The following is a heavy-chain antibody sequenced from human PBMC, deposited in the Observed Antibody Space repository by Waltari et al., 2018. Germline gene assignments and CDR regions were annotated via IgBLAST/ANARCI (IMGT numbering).Heavy chain of an antibody. Sequence: EVQLLESGGGLVQPGGSLRLSCAASGFTFSSYAMSWVRQAPGKGLEWVSVIYSGGSTYYADSVKGRFTISRDNSKNTLYLQMNSLRAEDTAVYYCASRGTIFGVVEGDYWGQGTLVTVSS. V-gene: IGHV3-23*03. CDR3: ASRGTIFGVVEGDY. CDR1: GFTFSSYA. CDR2: IYSGGST. D-gene: IGHD3-3*01. J-gene: IGHJ4*02.